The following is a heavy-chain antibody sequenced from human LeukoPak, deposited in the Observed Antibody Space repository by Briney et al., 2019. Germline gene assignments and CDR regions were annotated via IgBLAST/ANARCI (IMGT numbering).Heavy chain of an antibody. V-gene: IGHV3-33*01. CDR3: ARVDGAMGSLDY. CDR2: IWYDGS. D-gene: IGHD5-18*01. Sequence: GGSLRLSCAASGFSFSSYAMHWVRQAPGKGLEGVAVIWYDGSIDSVKGRFTISRDNAKNTLYLQMNSLRAEDTAVYYCARVDGAMGSLDYWGQGTLVTVSS. J-gene: IGHJ4*02. CDR1: GFSFSSYA.